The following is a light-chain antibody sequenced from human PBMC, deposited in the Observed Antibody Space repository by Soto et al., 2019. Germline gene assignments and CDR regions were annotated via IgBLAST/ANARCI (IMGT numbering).Light chain of an antibody. J-gene: IGLJ1*01. CDR2: EVS. Sequence: SDVGGYNYVSWYQQHPGKAPKLMIYEVSKRPSGVPDRFSGSKSGNTASLTVSGLQAEDEADYYCSSYAGSNNFEVFGTGTKVTVL. CDR1: SDVGGYNY. CDR3: SSYAGSNNFEV. V-gene: IGLV2-8*01.